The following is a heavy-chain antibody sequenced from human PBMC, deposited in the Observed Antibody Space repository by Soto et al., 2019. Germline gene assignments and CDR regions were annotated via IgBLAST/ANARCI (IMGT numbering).Heavy chain of an antibody. V-gene: IGHV1-18*01. CDR1: GYIFVNYG. J-gene: IGHJ6*02. D-gene: IGHD3-16*01. Sequence: QVQLVQSGDELKKHGASVKFSCKASGYIFVNYGIAWVRQAPGQGLEWMGWISPYTGNTHSATKVQGRLTMTTDTSTSTAYMYLGSLTSDDTAVYYCGMVDNYVTPTPPAVCGQGTTVTVSS. CDR2: ISPYTGNT. CDR3: GMVDNYVTPTPPAV.